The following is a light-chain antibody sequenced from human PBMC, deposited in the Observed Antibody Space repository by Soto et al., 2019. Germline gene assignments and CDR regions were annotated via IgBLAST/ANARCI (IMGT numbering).Light chain of an antibody. J-gene: IGKJ1*01. V-gene: IGKV3-11*01. Sequence: EIVLTRSPATLSLSPGERATLSCMASQSVSSYLAWYQQKPGQAPRLLIYDASNRATGIPARFSGSGSGTDCTLTISSLEPEDVAVYYCHQYGNTLWTLGQGTKVDIK. CDR2: DAS. CDR1: QSVSSY. CDR3: HQYGNTLWT.